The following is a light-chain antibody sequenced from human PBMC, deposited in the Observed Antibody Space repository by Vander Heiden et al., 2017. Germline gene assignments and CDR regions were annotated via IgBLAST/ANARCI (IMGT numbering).Light chain of an antibody. V-gene: IGLV3-1*01. Sequence: SYELTQPPSVSLPPGQTASIPCPGDKLGDKYACWYQQKPGQSPVLVIYQDSKRPPGIPERFSGSNSGNTATLTISGTQAMDEADYYCQAWDSSTHVVFGGGTKLTVL. CDR1: KLGDKY. J-gene: IGLJ2*01. CDR2: QDS. CDR3: QAWDSSTHVV.